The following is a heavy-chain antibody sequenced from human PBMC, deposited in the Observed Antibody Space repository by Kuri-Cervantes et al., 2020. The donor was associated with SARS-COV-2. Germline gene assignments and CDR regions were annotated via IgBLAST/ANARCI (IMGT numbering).Heavy chain of an antibody. CDR3: ARDFETITILSGAFDI. D-gene: IGHD3-3*01. Sequence: LSLTCATSGFTFSSYSMTWVRQAPGKGLEWVSSITSGSNYICYADSVKGRFTISRDNAENSLFLQMNSLRAEDTAVYYCARDFETITILSGAFDIWGQGTMVTVSS. J-gene: IGHJ3*02. CDR1: GFTFSSYS. CDR2: ITSGSNYI. V-gene: IGHV3-21*06.